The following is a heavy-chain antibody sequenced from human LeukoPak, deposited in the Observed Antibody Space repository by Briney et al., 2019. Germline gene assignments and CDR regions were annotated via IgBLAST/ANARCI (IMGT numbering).Heavy chain of an antibody. CDR3: AKARLNVIVVLDY. J-gene: IGHJ4*02. CDR1: GFTFSSYG. CDR2: ISYDGSNK. V-gene: IGHV3-30*18. D-gene: IGHD2-21*01. Sequence: GGSLRLSCAASGFTFSSYGMHWVRQAPGKGLEWVAVISYDGSNKYYADSVKGRFTISRDNSKNTLYLQMNSLRAEDTAVYYCAKARLNVIVVLDYWGQGTLVTVSS.